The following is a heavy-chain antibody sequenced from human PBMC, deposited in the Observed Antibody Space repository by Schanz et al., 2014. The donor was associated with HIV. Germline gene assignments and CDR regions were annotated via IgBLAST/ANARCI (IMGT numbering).Heavy chain of an antibody. D-gene: IGHD2-2*01. CDR1: GFTFSSYG. CDR2: IWYDGSNK. J-gene: IGHJ2*01. Sequence: QVELVESGGGVVQPGRSLRLSCAASGFTFSSYGMHWVRQAPGKGLEWVAVIWYDGSNKYYADSVKGRFTISRDNSKNTLYLQMNSLRAEDTAIYYCARVNDKGWAYCSSTTCLFWYFDLWGRGTLVTVSS. V-gene: IGHV3-33*01. CDR3: ARVNDKGWAYCSSTTCLFWYFDL.